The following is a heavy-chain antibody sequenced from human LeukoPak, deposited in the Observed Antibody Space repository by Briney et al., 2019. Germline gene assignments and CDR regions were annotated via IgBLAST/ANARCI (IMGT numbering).Heavy chain of an antibody. CDR3: ARDEVITFRLFDH. CDR2: IWYDGNTK. CDR1: GFTLSAPG. Sequence: PGGSLRLSCAASGFTLSAPGMHRVRQAPGPGLEWLAVIWYDGNTKYYSDSVKGRFTISRDSSKNTLYLEMNSLRAEDTAVYYCARDEVITFRLFDHWGQGTLVTVSS. D-gene: IGHD1-14*01. V-gene: IGHV3-33*01. J-gene: IGHJ4*02.